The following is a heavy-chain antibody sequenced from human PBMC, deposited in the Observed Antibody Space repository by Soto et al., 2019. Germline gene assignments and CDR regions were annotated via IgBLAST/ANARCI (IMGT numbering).Heavy chain of an antibody. Sequence: EVQLLESGGGLVQPGGSLRLSCGVSGFTFNDFEMNWVRQAPGKGLEWLAYIDGSGTTKKYADSVRGRFIISRDNPNNSLFHQTSSLSDADTGNNSSARGIGQFNNLGQGPLVCVSS. V-gene: IGHV3-48*03. CDR3: ARGIGQFNN. CDR1: GFTFNDFE. D-gene: IGHD3-10*01. CDR2: IDGSGTTK. J-gene: IGHJ4*02.